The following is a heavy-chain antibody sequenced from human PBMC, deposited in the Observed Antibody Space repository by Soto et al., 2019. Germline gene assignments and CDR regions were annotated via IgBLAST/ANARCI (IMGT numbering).Heavy chain of an antibody. V-gene: IGHV3-30*03. CDR1: GFTFSSYG. D-gene: IGHD6-6*01. CDR3: ARGSIASGVFYYMDV. Sequence: GGSLRLSCAASGFTFSSYGMHWVRQAPGKGLEWVAVISYDGSNKYYADSVKGRFTISRDNSKNTLYLQMNSLRAEDTAVYYCARGSIASGVFYYMDVWGKGTTVTVSS. J-gene: IGHJ6*03. CDR2: ISYDGSNK.